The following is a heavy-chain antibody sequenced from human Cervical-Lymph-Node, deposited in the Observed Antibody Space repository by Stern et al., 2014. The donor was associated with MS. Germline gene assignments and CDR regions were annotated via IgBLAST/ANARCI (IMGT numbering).Heavy chain of an antibody. V-gene: IGHV4-30-2*01. J-gene: IGHJ5*02. CDR2: IYDSGIT. D-gene: IGHD2-15*01. CDR1: GDPISSGGYA. Sequence: QLQLQESGSGLVKPSETLSLTCAVSGDPISSGGYAWSWMRQPPGKGLDWIGNIYDSGITYYNPSLKSRCPITVDGPKNHFSLKLTSVTAADTAVYYCARAYCSTGDCYPHGGHNWFDPWGRGTLVAVSS. CDR3: ARAYCSTGDCYPHGGHNWFDP.